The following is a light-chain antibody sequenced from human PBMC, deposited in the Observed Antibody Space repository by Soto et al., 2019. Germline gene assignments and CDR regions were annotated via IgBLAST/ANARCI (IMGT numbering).Light chain of an antibody. Sequence: DIQMTQSPSSLSASVGDRVTITCRASQNISDSLNWYQHKQGQAPKLLIYAAFSLQSGVPSRFSGSGSETDFTLTISSLQPEDFASYFCQRSWTFGQGTKL. CDR3: QRSWT. CDR2: AAF. V-gene: IGKV1-39*01. CDR1: QNISDS. J-gene: IGKJ2*01.